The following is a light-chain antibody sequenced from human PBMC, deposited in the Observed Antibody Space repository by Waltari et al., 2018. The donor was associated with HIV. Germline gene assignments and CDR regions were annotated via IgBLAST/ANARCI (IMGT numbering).Light chain of an antibody. Sequence: SSELTQDPAVSVALGQTVRITCQGDSLRSYYASWYQQKPGQAPVLVIYGKNNRPSGIPDRFSCSSSGNTASLTITGAQAEDEADYYCNSRDNSGVVFGGGTKLTVL. CDR1: SLRSYY. CDR3: NSRDNSGVV. V-gene: IGLV3-19*01. CDR2: GKN. J-gene: IGLJ2*01.